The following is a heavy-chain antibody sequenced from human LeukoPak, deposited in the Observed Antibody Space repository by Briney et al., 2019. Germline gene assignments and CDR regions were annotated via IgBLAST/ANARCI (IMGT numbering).Heavy chain of an antibody. J-gene: IGHJ6*03. Sequence: SETLSLTCTVSGGSISTSSHYWGWVRQPPGKGLEWIGNIFYSGSTYYSPSLKSRVTISVDTSKNQFSLKLSSVTAADAAVYYCARDISYGSGLDDYYYYMDVWGKGTTVTVSS. CDR3: ARDISYGSGLDDYYYYMDV. V-gene: IGHV4-39*07. CDR2: IFYSGST. D-gene: IGHD3-10*01. CDR1: GGSISTSSHY.